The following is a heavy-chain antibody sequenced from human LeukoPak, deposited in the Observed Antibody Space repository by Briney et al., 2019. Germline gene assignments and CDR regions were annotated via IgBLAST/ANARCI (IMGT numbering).Heavy chain of an antibody. D-gene: IGHD2-15*01. V-gene: IGHV1-46*01. CDR2: INPSGGST. CDR3: ARAACGGGSCYRYYFDY. Sequence: ASVKVSCKASGYTFTSYYMHWVRQAPGQGLEWMGIINPSGGSTSYAQKFQGRVTMTRDTSTSTVYMELSSLRSEDTAVYYCARAACGGGSCYRYYFDYGGKETRVTVSS. J-gene: IGHJ4*02. CDR1: GYTFTSYY.